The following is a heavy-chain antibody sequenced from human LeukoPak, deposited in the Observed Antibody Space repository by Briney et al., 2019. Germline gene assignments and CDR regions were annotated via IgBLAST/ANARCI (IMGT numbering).Heavy chain of an antibody. CDR1: GFTFSTFG. V-gene: IGHV3-30*18. CDR2: ISYDGNNK. CDR3: AKYPTAAAGRVPSHFYY. D-gene: IGHD6-13*01. Sequence: GGSLRLSCAASGFTFSTFGMHWVRQAPGKGLEWVAVISYDGNNKYYSDSVKGRFTISRDKSKSTLYLQMNSLTTEHTAVYYCAKYPTAAAGRVPSHFYYCGQGTLVTVSS. J-gene: IGHJ4*02.